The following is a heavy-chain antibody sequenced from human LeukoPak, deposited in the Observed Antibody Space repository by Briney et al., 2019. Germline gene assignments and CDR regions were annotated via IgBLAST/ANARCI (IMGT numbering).Heavy chain of an antibody. CDR1: GFTFSHYG. CDR3: AKDVQRGFDYSNSLDK. V-gene: IGHV3-33*06. J-gene: IGHJ4*02. Sequence: PGGSLRLSCATSGFTFSHYGMHWVRQAPGKGLEWVAVIWSDGTNRYYGDPVKGRFTISRDNFQRTVYLQMNSLRAEDTAVYYCAKDVQRGFDYSNSLDKWGQGTLVTVSS. CDR2: IWSDGTNR. D-gene: IGHD4-11*01.